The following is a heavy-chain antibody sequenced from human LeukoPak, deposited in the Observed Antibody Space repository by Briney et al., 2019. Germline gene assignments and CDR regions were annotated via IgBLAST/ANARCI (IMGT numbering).Heavy chain of an antibody. D-gene: IGHD2-21*01. CDR1: GYRFTSYY. Sequence: ASVEVSCKASGYRFTSYYLHWVRQAPGQGLEWMGWINPDSGGTNFAQKFQGRVTMTRDTSITTAYMELSRLTSDDTAVYYCARDGGYWAFDIWGQGTMVTVSS. CDR3: ARDGGYWAFDI. V-gene: IGHV1-2*02. J-gene: IGHJ3*02. CDR2: INPDSGGT.